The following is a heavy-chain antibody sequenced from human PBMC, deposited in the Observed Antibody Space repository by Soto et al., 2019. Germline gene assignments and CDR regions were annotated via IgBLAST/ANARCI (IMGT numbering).Heavy chain of an antibody. V-gene: IGHV3-30-3*01. D-gene: IGHD6-6*01. Sequence: GGSVKLSCAASGFTFSSYAMHWVRQAPGKGLEWVALILYDGSNKYYADSVKGRLIISRDNSKNTLYLQMSSLGVEDTAVYYCAREAYSSSSGDYYGMDVWGQGTTVTVSS. CDR3: AREAYSSSSGDYYGMDV. CDR1: GFTFSSYA. CDR2: ILYDGSNK. J-gene: IGHJ6*02.